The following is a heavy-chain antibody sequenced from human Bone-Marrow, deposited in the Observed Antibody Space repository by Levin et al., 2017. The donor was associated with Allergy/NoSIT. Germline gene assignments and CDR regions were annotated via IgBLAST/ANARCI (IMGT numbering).Heavy chain of an antibody. V-gene: IGHV3-30*04. CDR1: GFTFNNYA. D-gene: IGHD2/OR15-2a*01. CDR2: ISYDGSNK. Sequence: GGSLRLSCAASGFTFNNYAIHWVRQAPGKGLEWVAVISYDGSNKFYVDSVKGRFIISRDNSKDTLYLQMNSLSTEDTAVYYCARGAFYAYGDYVDYWGQGTLVTVSS. J-gene: IGHJ4*02. CDR3: ARGAFYAYGDYVDY.